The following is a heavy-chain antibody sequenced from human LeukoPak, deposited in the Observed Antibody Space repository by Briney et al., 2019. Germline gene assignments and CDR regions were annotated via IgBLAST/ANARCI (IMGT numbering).Heavy chain of an antibody. Sequence: GGSLRLSCAASGFTFSSYAMSWVRQAPGKGLEWVSAISDSGGSTYYADSVKGRFTISRDNSKNTLYLQMNSLRAEDTAVYYCAKGHYDFWSGYYGHYMDVWGKGTTVTVSS. CDR2: ISDSGGST. V-gene: IGHV3-23*01. D-gene: IGHD3-3*01. CDR3: AKGHYDFWSGYYGHYMDV. CDR1: GFTFSSYA. J-gene: IGHJ6*03.